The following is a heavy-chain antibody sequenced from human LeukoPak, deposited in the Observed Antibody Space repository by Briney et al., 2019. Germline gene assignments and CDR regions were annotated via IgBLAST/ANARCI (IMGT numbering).Heavy chain of an antibody. D-gene: IGHD2-2*01. CDR2: IYTSGST. J-gene: IGHJ4*02. CDR3: AREGPYAVDY. CDR1: GGSISSGSYY. Sequence: SETLSLTCTVSGGSISSGSYYWSWIRQPAGKGLEWIGRIYTSGSTNYNPSLKSRVTISVDTSKNQFSLKLSSVTAADTAVYYCAREGPYAVDYWGQGTLVTVSS. V-gene: IGHV4-61*02.